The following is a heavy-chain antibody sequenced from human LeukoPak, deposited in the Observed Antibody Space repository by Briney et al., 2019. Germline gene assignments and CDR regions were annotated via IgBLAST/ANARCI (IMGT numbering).Heavy chain of an antibody. CDR2: INPNSGGT. Sequence: GASVKVSCKASGYTFTGYYMHWVRQAPGQGLEWMGWINPNSGGTNYAQKFQGRVTMTRDTSISTAYMELSRLRSDDTAVYYCAREPTYSSSWKFDYWGQGTLVTVSS. V-gene: IGHV1-2*02. D-gene: IGHD6-13*01. CDR3: AREPTYSSSWKFDY. CDR1: GYTFTGYY. J-gene: IGHJ4*02.